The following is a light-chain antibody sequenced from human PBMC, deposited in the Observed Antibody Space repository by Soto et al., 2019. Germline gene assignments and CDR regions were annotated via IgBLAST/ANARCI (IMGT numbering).Light chain of an antibody. CDR1: QSVSSSY. J-gene: IGKJ1*01. V-gene: IGKV3-20*01. CDR2: AAS. CDR3: QQYGSSPQT. Sequence: EIVLTQSPGTLSLSPGERATLSCRASQSVSSSYLAWYQQKPGQAPRLLIYAASSRATGIPDRFSGSGSGTDFTLTISRLEPEDFAVYYCQQYGSSPQTFGQGTKLDIK.